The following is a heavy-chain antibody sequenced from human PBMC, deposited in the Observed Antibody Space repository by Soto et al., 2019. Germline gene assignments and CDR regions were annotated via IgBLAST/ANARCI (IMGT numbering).Heavy chain of an antibody. CDR3: AHRVLRTVFGLVTTTAIYFDF. CDR2: IYWDDDK. J-gene: IGHJ4*02. D-gene: IGHD3-3*01. CDR1: GFSLTTSGVD. Sequence: QITLNESGPTQVKPRQTLTLTCTFSGFSLTTSGVDVGWIRQSPGKAPEWLALIYWDDDKRYSPSLKSRLTITKDPSKNQVVLTMAELDPADTATYYCAHRVLRTVFGLVTTTAIYFDFWGQGTPVAVSS. V-gene: IGHV2-5*02.